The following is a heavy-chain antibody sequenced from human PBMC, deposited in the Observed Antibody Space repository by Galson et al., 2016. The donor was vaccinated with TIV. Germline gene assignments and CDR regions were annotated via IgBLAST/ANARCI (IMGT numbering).Heavy chain of an antibody. CDR2: IFHSGST. J-gene: IGHJ4*02. CDR1: GASISRSNW. D-gene: IGHD3-22*01. CDR3: ASSLPYYDGYYFDF. Sequence: TLSLTCAVSGASISRSNWWSWVRQSPGKGLEWIGGIFHSGSTNYNPSLKTRVTISVDKSNNQSSLRLTSVSAADTAVYYCASSLPYYDGYYFDFWGPGSLVTVSS. V-gene: IGHV4-4*02.